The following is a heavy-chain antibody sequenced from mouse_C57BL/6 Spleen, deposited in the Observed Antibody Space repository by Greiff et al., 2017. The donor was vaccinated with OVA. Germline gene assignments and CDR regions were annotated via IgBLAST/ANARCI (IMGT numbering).Heavy chain of an antibody. CDR2: ISDGGSYT. Sequence: DVMLVESGGGLVKPGGSLKLSCAASGFTFSSYAMSWVRQTPEKRLEWVATISDGGSYTYYPDNVKGRFTISRDNAKNNLYLQMSHLKSEDTAMYYCARGLYYDYDGYAMDYWGQGTSVTVSS. CDR1: GFTFSSYA. J-gene: IGHJ4*01. V-gene: IGHV5-4*03. CDR3: ARGLYYDYDGYAMDY. D-gene: IGHD2-4*01.